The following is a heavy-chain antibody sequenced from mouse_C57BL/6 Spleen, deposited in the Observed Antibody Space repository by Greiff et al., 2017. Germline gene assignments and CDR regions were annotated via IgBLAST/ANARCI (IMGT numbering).Heavy chain of an antibody. Sequence: EVKVVESGPELVKPGASVKISCKASGYSFTGYYMNWVKQSPEKSLEWIGEINPSTGGTTYNQKFKAKATLTVDKSSSTAYMQLKSLTSEDSAVYYCARYWAPYYFDYWGQGTTLTVSS. D-gene: IGHD4-1*01. CDR3: ARYWAPYYFDY. CDR1: GYSFTGYY. J-gene: IGHJ2*01. CDR2: INPSTGGT. V-gene: IGHV1-42*01.